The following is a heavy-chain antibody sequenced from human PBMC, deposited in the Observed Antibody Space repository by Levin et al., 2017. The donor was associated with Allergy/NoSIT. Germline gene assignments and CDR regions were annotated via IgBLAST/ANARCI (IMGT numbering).Heavy chain of an antibody. D-gene: IGHD3-16*02. CDR1: GFTFSSYS. J-gene: IGHJ3*02. Sequence: GESLKISCAASGFTFSSYSMNWVRQAPGKGLEWVSYISSSSSTIYYADSVKGRFTISRDNAKNSLYLQMNSLRAEDTAVYYCARTLMITFGGVIVRGDAFDIWGQGTMVTVSS. CDR2: ISSSSSTI. CDR3: ARTLMITFGGVIVRGDAFDI. V-gene: IGHV3-48*01.